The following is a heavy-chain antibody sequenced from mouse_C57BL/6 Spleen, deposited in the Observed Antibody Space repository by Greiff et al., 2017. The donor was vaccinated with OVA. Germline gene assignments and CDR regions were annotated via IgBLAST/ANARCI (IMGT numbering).Heavy chain of an antibody. V-gene: IGHV1-15*01. CDR2: IDPETGGT. J-gene: IGHJ2*01. D-gene: IGHD2-1*01. Sequence: VQLQQSGAELVRPGASVTLSCKASGYTFTDYEMHWVKQTPVHGLEWIGAIDPETGGTAYNQKFKGKAILTADKSSSTAYMELRSLTSEDSAVYYCTIYGNYDFDYWGQGTTLTVSS. CDR1: GYTFTDYE. CDR3: TIYGNYDFDY.